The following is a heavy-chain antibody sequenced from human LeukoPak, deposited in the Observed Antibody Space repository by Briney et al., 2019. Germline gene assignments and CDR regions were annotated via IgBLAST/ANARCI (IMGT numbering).Heavy chain of an antibody. CDR1: GGSISSYY. CDR3: ARVSGGTYPDY. J-gene: IGHJ4*02. D-gene: IGHD1-26*01. Sequence: SETLSLTCTVSGGSISSYYWSWIRQPPGKGLEWIGYIYYTGGTNYNPSLKSRVTISADTSRNQFSLTLNSVTSADTAVYYCARVSGGTYPDYWGQGTLVTVSP. V-gene: IGHV4-59*01. CDR2: IYYTGGT.